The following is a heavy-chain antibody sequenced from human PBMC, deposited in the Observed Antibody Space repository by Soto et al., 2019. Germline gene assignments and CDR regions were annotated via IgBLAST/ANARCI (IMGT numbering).Heavy chain of an antibody. V-gene: IGHV4-31*11. CDR3: ARGGSGWKALNWFDP. D-gene: IGHD6-19*01. CDR2: NNNRWDT. J-gene: IGHJ5*02. Sequence: QVQLQESGPGLVIPSQTLTLTCAVSGASIDNNGYSWTWIRQHPGKGLEWIGTNNNRWDTYYNPALKMRLTISIDTSQNHFSLKLNAVTAADTATYYCARGGSGWKALNWFDPWGQGIMVTVSS. CDR1: GASIDNNGYS.